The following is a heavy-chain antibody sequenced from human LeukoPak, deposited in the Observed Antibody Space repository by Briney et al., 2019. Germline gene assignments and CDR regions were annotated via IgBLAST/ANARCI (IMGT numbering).Heavy chain of an antibody. V-gene: IGHV4-39*07. Sequence: PSETLSLTCTVSGGSISSSSYYWGWLRQPPGKGLEWIGSIYYSGSTYYNPSLKSRVTISVDTSKNQFSLKLSSVTAADTAVYYCARDGYSSSELLGYWGQGTLVTVSS. D-gene: IGHD6-6*01. CDR2: IYYSGST. CDR1: GGSISSSSYY. J-gene: IGHJ4*02. CDR3: ARDGYSSSELLGY.